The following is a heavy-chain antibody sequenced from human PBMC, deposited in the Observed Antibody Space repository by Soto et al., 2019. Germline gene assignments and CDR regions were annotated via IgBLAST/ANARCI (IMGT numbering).Heavy chain of an antibody. D-gene: IGHD6-13*01. Sequence: QVQLVESGGGVVQPGRSLRLSCAASGFTFSNYGMHWVRQAPGKGVEWVAVIWNDGTNKYYVDSVRGRFTISRDDSKNTLYREMNRLRAEDTGVYYCAKDMATAANQGDAFDIWGLGTMVSVSA. CDR2: IWNDGTNK. V-gene: IGHV3-33*03. CDR3: AKDMATAANQGDAFDI. CDR1: GFTFSNYG. J-gene: IGHJ3*02.